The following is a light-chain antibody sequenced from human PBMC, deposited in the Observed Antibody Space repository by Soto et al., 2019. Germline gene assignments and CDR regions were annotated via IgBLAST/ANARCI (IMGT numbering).Light chain of an antibody. Sequence: EIVLTQSPGTLSLSPGERATLSCRASQSVGNSLLAWYQQRPGQSPRLLIYDASSRATGIPDRFSGSGSGTDFTLTISRLEPEDFAVYYCQQYGSSPYTFGQGTKLEIK. CDR1: QSVGNSL. V-gene: IGKV3-20*01. J-gene: IGKJ2*01. CDR2: DAS. CDR3: QQYGSSPYT.